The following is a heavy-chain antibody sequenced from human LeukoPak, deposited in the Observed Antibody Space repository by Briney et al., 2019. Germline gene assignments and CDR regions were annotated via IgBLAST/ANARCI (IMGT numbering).Heavy chain of an antibody. Sequence: GGSLRLSCAASGFTFSRYAMHWVRQAPGKGLEWVAVVLSDGSNKYYADSVKGRFTISRDNSKNTLYLQMNSLRAEDTAVYYCASSLFSPDGGYWGQGTLVTVPS. CDR1: GFTFSRYA. CDR3: ASSLFSPDGGY. V-gene: IGHV3-30*04. J-gene: IGHJ4*02. CDR2: VLSDGSNK. D-gene: IGHD1-14*01.